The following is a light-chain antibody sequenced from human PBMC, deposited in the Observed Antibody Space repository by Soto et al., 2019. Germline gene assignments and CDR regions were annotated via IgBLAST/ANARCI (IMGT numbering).Light chain of an antibody. CDR1: QDIINR. CDR2: AAS. J-gene: IGKJ4*01. Sequence: DIQMTQSPSSLSASVGDRITITCRASQDIINRLVWFQQKPGKAPKSLIYAASNLKSGVPSKFSGSGSGTDFTLTISSLQPEDFATYYCQQYKDYPLTFGGGTRVEIK. CDR3: QQYKDYPLT. V-gene: IGKV1-16*02.